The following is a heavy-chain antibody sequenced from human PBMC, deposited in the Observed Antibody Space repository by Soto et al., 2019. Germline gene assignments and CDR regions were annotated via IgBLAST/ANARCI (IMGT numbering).Heavy chain of an antibody. CDR3: ATEKWGMVRGASAFDI. D-gene: IGHD3-10*01. CDR2: IYYSGST. V-gene: IGHV4-30-4*01. J-gene: IGHJ3*02. Sequence: SETLSLTCTVSGGSISSGDYYWSWIRQPPWKGLEWIGYIYYSGSTYYNPSLKSRVTISVDTSKNQFSLKLSSVTAADTAVYYCATEKWGMVRGASAFDIWGQGXMVTV. CDR1: GGSISSGDYY.